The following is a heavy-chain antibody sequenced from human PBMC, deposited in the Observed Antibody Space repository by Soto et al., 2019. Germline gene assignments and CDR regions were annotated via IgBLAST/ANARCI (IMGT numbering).Heavy chain of an antibody. V-gene: IGHV5-10-1*01. D-gene: IGHD5-18*01. Sequence: GESLKISCNGSGYSFTSYWISWGRQMPGKGLEWMGRIDPSDSYTNYSPSFQGHVTISADKSISTAYLQWSSLKASDTAMYYCARQHTAMDPPNLWGQGTMVTVSS. CDR2: IDPSDSYT. CDR1: GYSFTSYW. CDR3: ARQHTAMDPPNL. J-gene: IGHJ3*01.